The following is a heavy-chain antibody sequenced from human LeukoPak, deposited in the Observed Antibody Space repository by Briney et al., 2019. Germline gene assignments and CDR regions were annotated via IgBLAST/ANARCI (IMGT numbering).Heavy chain of an antibody. D-gene: IGHD6-13*01. J-gene: IGHJ5*02. CDR2: IYTSGST. CDR1: GGSISSYY. V-gene: IGHV4-4*07. CDR3: ASVDRSWGWFYP. Sequence: SETLSLTCTVSGGSISSYYWSWIRHPAGKGLEWIGRIYTSGSTNYNPSLKSRVTISVDKCKNQFSLKLSSVTAADTAVYYCASVDRSWGWFYPWGQGTLVTVSS.